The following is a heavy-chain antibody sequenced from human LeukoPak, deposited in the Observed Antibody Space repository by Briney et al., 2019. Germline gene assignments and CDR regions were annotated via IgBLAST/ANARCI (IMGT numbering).Heavy chain of an antibody. D-gene: IGHD6-13*01. CDR3: ARYAWSLGPAPGTPLFDH. Sequence: GGSLRLSCAASGFIFSNYAMHWVRQAPGKGLEWVALISYDGSDKYYANSVKGRFTISRDNSKNTLYLQMNSLRAEDTAVDYCARYAWSLGPAPGTPLFDHWGQGTLVTVSS. J-gene: IGHJ4*02. CDR2: ISYDGSDK. CDR1: GFIFSNYA. V-gene: IGHV3-30-3*01.